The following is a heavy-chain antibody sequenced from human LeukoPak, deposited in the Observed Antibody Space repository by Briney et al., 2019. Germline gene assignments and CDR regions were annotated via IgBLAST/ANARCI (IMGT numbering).Heavy chain of an antibody. J-gene: IGHJ4*02. CDR2: IDQDGSKK. V-gene: IGHV3-7*01. CDR1: RFTFSNYW. D-gene: IGHD2-21*02. Sequence: GGSLRLSCVASRFTFSNYWMSWVRQAPGKGLEWVANIDQDGSKKRYADSMKGRFTISRDNAKESLYLQLNSLRAEDTAVYYCAKWGPYCVGDYCPALDSWGQGTLVTVSS. CDR3: AKWGPYCVGDYCPALDS.